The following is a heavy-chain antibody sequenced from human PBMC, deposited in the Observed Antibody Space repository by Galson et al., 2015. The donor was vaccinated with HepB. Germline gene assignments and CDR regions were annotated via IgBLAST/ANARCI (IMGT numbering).Heavy chain of an antibody. CDR2: ISGSGGRT. Sequence: SLRLSCAASGFTFRSYAMNWVRQAPGKGLAWVSGISGSGGRTYNADSVKGRFTISRDNSKNTVYPQMNSLKAEDTAVYYCAKIGDYFGSGSAGLDYWGQGTLVIVSS. D-gene: IGHD3-10*01. J-gene: IGHJ4*02. CDR1: GFTFRSYA. V-gene: IGHV3-23*01. CDR3: AKIGDYFGSGSAGLDY.